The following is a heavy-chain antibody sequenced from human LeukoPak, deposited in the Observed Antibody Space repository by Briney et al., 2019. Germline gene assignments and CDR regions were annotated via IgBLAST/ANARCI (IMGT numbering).Heavy chain of an antibody. CDR2: ISSSSSTI. CDR3: ARGRYCSSTSCPIDY. Sequence: PGGSLILSCAASGFTFSSYSMNWVRQAPGKGPEWVSYISSSSSTIYYADSVKGRFTISRDNAKNSLYLQMNSLRDEDTAVYYCARGRYCSSTSCPIDYWGQGTLVTVSS. J-gene: IGHJ4*02. D-gene: IGHD2-2*01. V-gene: IGHV3-48*02. CDR1: GFTFSSYS.